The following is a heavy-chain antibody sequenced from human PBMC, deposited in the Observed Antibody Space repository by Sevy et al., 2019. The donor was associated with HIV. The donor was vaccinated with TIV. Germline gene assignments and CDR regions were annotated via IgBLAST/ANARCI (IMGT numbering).Heavy chain of an antibody. J-gene: IGHJ6*02. D-gene: IGHD6-6*01. Sequence: SETLSLTCTVSGGSISSYYWNWIRQPPGKGLEWIGYIYYSGSTNYNPSLKSRVTISVDTSKNQCSLKLSSVTPADTAVYYCARLRQLPPGYYGMDVWGQGTTVTVSS. CDR3: ARLRQLPPGYYGMDV. V-gene: IGHV4-59*13. CDR1: GGSISSYY. CDR2: IYYSGST.